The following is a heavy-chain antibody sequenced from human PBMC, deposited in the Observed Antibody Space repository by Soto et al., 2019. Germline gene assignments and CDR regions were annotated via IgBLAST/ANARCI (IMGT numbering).Heavy chain of an antibody. D-gene: IGHD1-7*01. CDR3: ARAHQLGLPEFLAFYI. V-gene: IGHV1-2*04. Sequence: QVQLVQSGAEVKKPGASVKVSCKAYGYTFTGYYLHWVRQAPGQGLEWMGWINTNSGFTNYAQKFQDWVTMTRDTAISTAYMELSRLKSDDTAVYYWARAHQLGLPEFLAFYIWGQGTMVTVSS. J-gene: IGHJ3*02. CDR2: INTNSGFT. CDR1: GYTFTGYY.